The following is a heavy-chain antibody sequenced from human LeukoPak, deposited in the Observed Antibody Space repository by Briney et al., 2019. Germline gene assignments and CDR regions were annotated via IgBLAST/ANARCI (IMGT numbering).Heavy chain of an antibody. J-gene: IGHJ4*02. D-gene: IGHD2-21*02. CDR2: ISSSSSYI. CDR1: GFTFSSYS. CDR3: ARMTANDY. V-gene: IGHV3-21*01. Sequence: GGSLRLSCAASGFTFSSYSMNWVRQAPGKGLEWVSSISSSSSYIYYADSVKGRCTISRDNAKNSLYLQMNSLGAEDTAEYYCARMTANDYWGQGTLVTVSS.